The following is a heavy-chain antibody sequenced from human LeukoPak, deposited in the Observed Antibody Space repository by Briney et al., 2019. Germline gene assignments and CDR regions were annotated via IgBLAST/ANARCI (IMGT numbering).Heavy chain of an antibody. Sequence: SETLSLTCTVSGGSISSGDYYWSWIRQPPGKGLEWIGYIYYSGSTYYNPSLKSRVTISVDTSKNQFSLKLSSVTAADTAVYYCARAYDSSGHYPQTFDYWGQGTLVTVSS. CDR1: GGSISSGDYY. CDR2: IYYSGST. J-gene: IGHJ4*02. D-gene: IGHD3-22*01. V-gene: IGHV4-30-4*01. CDR3: ARAYDSSGHYPQTFDY.